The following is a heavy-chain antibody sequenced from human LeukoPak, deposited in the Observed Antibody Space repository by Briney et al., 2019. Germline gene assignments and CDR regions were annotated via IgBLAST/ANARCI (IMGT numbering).Heavy chain of an antibody. Sequence: WGSLSLSCVASGVPFSSYWMTWVREAAGQGLEGLTNITKDRSKKYHVYSVKDPSTISKDNTKNPLYLQMNRLRAEDTAIYYCTRVGYIDAGIAYCGQATLATASS. V-gene: IGHV3-7*04. CDR1: GVPFSSYW. CDR2: ITKDRSKK. D-gene: IGHD5-24*01. J-gene: IGHJ4*02. CDR3: TRVGYIDAGIAY.